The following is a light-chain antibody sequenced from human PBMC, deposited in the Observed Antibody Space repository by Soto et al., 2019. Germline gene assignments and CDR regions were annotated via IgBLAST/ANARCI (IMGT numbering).Light chain of an antibody. Sequence: QSVVTQPPSAPGTPGQRVTISCSGSSSNIGRNTVNWYQQLPGTAPKLLIYSNNQRPSGVPDRFSGSKSGTSASLAISGLQSEDEADYYCAAWDDSLNGVIFGGGTKVTVL. CDR1: SSNIGRNT. CDR2: SNN. CDR3: AAWDDSLNGVI. J-gene: IGLJ2*01. V-gene: IGLV1-44*01.